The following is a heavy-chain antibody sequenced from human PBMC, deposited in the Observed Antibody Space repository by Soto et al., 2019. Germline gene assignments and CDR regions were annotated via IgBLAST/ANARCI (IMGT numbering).Heavy chain of an antibody. CDR2: ISSSGTYT. D-gene: IGHD3-10*01. J-gene: IGHJ1*01. CDR3: VRDISPNNFASGSYTF. Sequence: QVQLVESGGGLVKPGGSLRLSCAASGFPFSDYYMTWIRQAPGKGLDWVSYISSSGTYTHFADSVKGRFTISRDNAKNSLYLQMNSLGPEDTAVYYCVRDISPNNFASGSYTFWGQGILVTVSS. CDR1: GFPFSDYY. V-gene: IGHV3-11*06.